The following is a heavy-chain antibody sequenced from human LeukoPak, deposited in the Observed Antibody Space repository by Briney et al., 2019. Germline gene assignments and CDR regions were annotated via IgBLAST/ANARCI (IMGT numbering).Heavy chain of an antibody. J-gene: IGHJ5*02. CDR1: GFTFSSYA. D-gene: IGHD6-19*01. CDR3: ARDRWVAVTKTFDP. Sequence: GGSLRLSCAASGFTFSSYAMHWVRQAPGKGLEWVAVILFDGSNKYYADSVKGRFTISRDNSKNTLFLQMNSLRAEDTAVYYCARDRWVAVTKTFDPWGQGTLVTVSS. V-gene: IGHV3-30*01. CDR2: ILFDGSNK.